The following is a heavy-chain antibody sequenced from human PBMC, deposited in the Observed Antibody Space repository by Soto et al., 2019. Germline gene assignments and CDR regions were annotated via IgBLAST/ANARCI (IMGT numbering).Heavy chain of an antibody. V-gene: IGHV4-59*08. CDR3: ARVGPWVPYYYDSSPYTFENWFDP. J-gene: IGHJ5*02. D-gene: IGHD3-22*01. CDR2: IYYSGST. Sequence: SETLSLTCTVSGGSISSYYWSWIRQPPGKGLEWIGYIYYSGSTNYNPSLNSRVTLSIDMTNNHVSLILNSVTAADTAVYYCARVGPWVPYYYDSSPYTFENWFDPWGQGTLVTVSS. CDR1: GGSISSYY.